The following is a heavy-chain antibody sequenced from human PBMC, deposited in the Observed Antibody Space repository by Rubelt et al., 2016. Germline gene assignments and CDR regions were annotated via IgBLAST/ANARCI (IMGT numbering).Heavy chain of an antibody. D-gene: IGHD6-19*01. V-gene: IGHV4-34*01. Sequence: QVQLQQWGAGLLKPSETLSLTCAVYGGSFSGYYWSWIRQPPGKGLGWIGEINHSGSTNYNPSLKSPDTISGDTAKNQFSLKLSSVTAADTAVYYCARWMPSAVAGAYWGQGTLVTVSS. J-gene: IGHJ4*02. CDR3: ARWMPSAVAGAY. CDR1: GGSFSGYY. CDR2: INHSGST.